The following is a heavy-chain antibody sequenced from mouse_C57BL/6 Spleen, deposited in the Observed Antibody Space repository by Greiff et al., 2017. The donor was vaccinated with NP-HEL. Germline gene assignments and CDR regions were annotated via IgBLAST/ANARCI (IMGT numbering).Heavy chain of an antibody. J-gene: IGHJ3*01. V-gene: IGHV3-6*01. CDR2: ISYDGSN. CDR3: ARDQNYYDYDEREFAY. Sequence: EVQLQESGPGLVKPSQSLSLTCSVTGYSITSGYYWNWIRQFPGNKLEWMGYISYDGSNNYNPSLKNRISITRDTSKNQFFLKLNSVTTEDTATYYCARDQNYYDYDEREFAYWGQGTLVTVSA. D-gene: IGHD2-4*01. CDR1: GYSITSGYY.